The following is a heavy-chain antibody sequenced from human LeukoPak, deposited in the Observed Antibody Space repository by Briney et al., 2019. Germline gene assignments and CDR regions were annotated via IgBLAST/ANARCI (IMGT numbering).Heavy chain of an antibody. D-gene: IGHD4-17*01. Sequence: PSETLSLTCAVSGYSISSGYYWGWIRQPPGKGLEWIGSIYHSGSTYYNPSLKSRVTISVDTSKNQFSLKLSSVTAADTVVYYCARRTVTTNADAFDIWGQGTMVTVSS. CDR2: IYHSGST. CDR1: GYSISSGYY. J-gene: IGHJ3*02. CDR3: ARRTVTTNADAFDI. V-gene: IGHV4-38-2*01.